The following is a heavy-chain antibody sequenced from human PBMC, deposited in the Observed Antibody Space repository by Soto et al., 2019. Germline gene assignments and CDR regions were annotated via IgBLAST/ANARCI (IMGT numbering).Heavy chain of an antibody. D-gene: IGHD6-19*01. J-gene: IGHJ4*02. V-gene: IGHV3-30-3*01. CDR2: ISYDGSNK. Sequence: QVQLVESGGGVVQPGRSLRLSCAASGFTFSSYAMHWVRQAPGTGLEWVAVISYDGSNKYYADSVKGRFTISRDNSKNTLDLQMNSLRAEDTAVYYCARDVAYESRGGYETADWGQGTLVTVSS. CDR1: GFTFSSYA. CDR3: ARDVAYESRGGYETAD.